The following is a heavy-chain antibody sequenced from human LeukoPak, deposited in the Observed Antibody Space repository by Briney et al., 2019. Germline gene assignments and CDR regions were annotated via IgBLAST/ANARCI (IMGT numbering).Heavy chain of an antibody. J-gene: IGHJ3*02. Sequence: GGSLRLSCAASGFTFSSYSMNWVRQAPGKGLEWVSSISSSSSYIYYADSVKGRFTISRDNSKNTLYLQMNSLRAEDTAVYYCARDRYSSGWYGAFDIWGQGTMVTVSS. CDR3: ARDRYSSGWYGAFDI. CDR2: ISSSSSYI. D-gene: IGHD6-19*01. CDR1: GFTFSSYS. V-gene: IGHV3-21*01.